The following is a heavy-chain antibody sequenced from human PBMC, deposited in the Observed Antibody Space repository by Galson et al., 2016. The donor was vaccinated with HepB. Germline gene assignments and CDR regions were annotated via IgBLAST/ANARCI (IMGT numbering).Heavy chain of an antibody. Sequence: TLSLTCSVSGGSFSSGGYYWSWIRQVPGKGLEWVGCIYNSGYTYYNPSLKSRVTISVDTSKNQLSLRLSSVTAADTAVYYCARTTYGSGSPVDYWGQGTLVTVSS. CDR1: GGSFSSGGYY. CDR3: ARTTYGSGSPVDY. V-gene: IGHV4-31*03. CDR2: IYNSGYT. J-gene: IGHJ4*02. D-gene: IGHD3-10*01.